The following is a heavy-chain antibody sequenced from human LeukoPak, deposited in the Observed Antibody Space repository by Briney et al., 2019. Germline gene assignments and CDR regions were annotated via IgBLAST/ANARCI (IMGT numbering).Heavy chain of an antibody. Sequence: SETLSLTCTVSGYSISSDYYWGWIRQPPGKGLEWIGSIHRSGSTYYNPFLESRVTISVDTSKNQFSLMLSSVTAADTAVYYCARDVGATVHGYWGQGTLVTVSS. CDR2: IHRSGST. J-gene: IGHJ4*02. V-gene: IGHV4-38-2*02. CDR3: ARDVGATVHGY. CDR1: GYSISSDYY. D-gene: IGHD1-26*01.